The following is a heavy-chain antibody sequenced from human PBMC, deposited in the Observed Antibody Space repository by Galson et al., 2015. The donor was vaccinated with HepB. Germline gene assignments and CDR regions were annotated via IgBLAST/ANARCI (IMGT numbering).Heavy chain of an antibody. V-gene: IGHV4-34*01. CDR3: ARLESGSDAFDI. J-gene: IGHJ3*02. D-gene: IGHD3-3*01. Sequence: ETLSLTCAVYGGSFSGYYWSWIRQPPGKGLEWIGEINHSGSTNYNPSLKSRVTISVDTSKNQFSLKLSSVTAADTAVYYCARLESGSDAFDIWGQGTMVTVSS. CDR1: GGSFSGYY. CDR2: INHSGST.